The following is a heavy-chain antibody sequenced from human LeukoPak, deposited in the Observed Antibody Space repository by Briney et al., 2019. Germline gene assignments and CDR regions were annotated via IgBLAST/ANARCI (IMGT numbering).Heavy chain of an antibody. V-gene: IGHV3-7*03. CDR3: GRTGIAGSGWPFDY. D-gene: IGHD6-19*01. Sequence: GGSLRLSCAASGFTFSSYWMSWVRQAPGKGLEWVANIKQDGSEKYYVDSVKGRFTISRDNAKNSLYLQMNSLRAEDTAVYYCGRTGIAGSGWPFDYWGQGTLVTVSS. CDR1: GFTFSSYW. J-gene: IGHJ4*02. CDR2: IKQDGSEK.